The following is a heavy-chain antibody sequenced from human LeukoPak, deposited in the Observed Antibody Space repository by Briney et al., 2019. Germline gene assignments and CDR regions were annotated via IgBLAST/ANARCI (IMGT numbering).Heavy chain of an antibody. CDR3: ARGLGGWYYYYYYYMDV. CDR2: ISAYNGNT. Sequence: ASVKVSCKASGYTFTTYDISWVRQAPGQGLEWMGWISAYNGNTNYAQKLQGRVTMTTDTSTSTAYMELSRLRSDDTAVYYCARGLGGWYYYYYYYMDVWGKGTTVTVSS. J-gene: IGHJ6*03. D-gene: IGHD6-19*01. CDR1: GYTFTTYD. V-gene: IGHV1-18*01.